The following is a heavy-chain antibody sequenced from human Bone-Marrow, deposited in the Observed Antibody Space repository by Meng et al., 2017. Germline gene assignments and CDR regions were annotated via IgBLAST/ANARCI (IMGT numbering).Heavy chain of an antibody. CDR1: GGSFSGYY. CDR2: INHSGST. D-gene: IGHD3-22*01. J-gene: IGHJ5*02. Sequence: QVQLKQWGAGLLKPSETLSLTCAVYGGSFSGYYWSWIRQTPGKGLEWIGEINHSGSTNYNPSLKSRVTISVDTSKNQFSLKLSSVTAADTAVYYCARVGVVVITPNWFDPWGQGTLVTVSS. CDR3: ARVGVVVITPNWFDP. V-gene: IGHV4-34*01.